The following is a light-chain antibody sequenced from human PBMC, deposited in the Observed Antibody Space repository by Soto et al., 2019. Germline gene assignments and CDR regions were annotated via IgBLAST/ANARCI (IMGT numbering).Light chain of an antibody. CDR1: SSDVGGYNY. CDR3: SSYAASNNFYFV. Sequence: QSVLTQPPSASGSPGQSVTISCTGTSSDVGGYNYVSWYQRYPGRAPKLMIYEATKRPSGVPDRFSGSKSGNTASLTVSGLQAEDEADYYCSSYAASNNFYFVFGGGTKVTVL. V-gene: IGLV2-8*01. J-gene: IGLJ3*02. CDR2: EAT.